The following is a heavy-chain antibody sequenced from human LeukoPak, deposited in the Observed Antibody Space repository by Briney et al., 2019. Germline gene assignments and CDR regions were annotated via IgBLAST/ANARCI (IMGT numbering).Heavy chain of an antibody. CDR3: ARDLSRFGKLLSS. CDR1: GYTFTGDY. V-gene: IGHV1-2*06. Sequence: ASVKVSCKASGYTFTGDYMHWVRQAPGQGLEWMGRINPNSGGTNYAQKFQGRVTMTRDTSISTAYMELSRLRSDDTAVYYCARDLSRFGKLLSSWGQGTLVTVSS. J-gene: IGHJ5*02. D-gene: IGHD3-10*01. CDR2: INPNSGGT.